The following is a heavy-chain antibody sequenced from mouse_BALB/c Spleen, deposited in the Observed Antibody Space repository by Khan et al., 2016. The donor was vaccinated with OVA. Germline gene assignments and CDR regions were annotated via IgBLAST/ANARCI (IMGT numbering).Heavy chain of an antibody. D-gene: IGHD2-2*01. CDR1: GYTFTSYY. Sequence: QVQLKESGAELVKPGASVRLSCKASGYTFTSYYLYWVKQRPGQGLEWIGDINPSSGGTNFNEKFKSKATLTVDKSSSTAYIQLNSLTSGDSAVYYCTRSGYGSFAYWGQGTLVTVSA. CDR2: INPSSGGT. CDR3: TRSGYGSFAY. V-gene: IGHV1S81*02. J-gene: IGHJ3*01.